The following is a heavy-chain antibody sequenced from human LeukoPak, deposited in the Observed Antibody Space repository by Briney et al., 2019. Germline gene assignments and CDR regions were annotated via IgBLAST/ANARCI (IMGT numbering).Heavy chain of an antibody. V-gene: IGHV4-38-2*02. CDR3: ARGGLNYYDSSGYPN. D-gene: IGHD3-22*01. J-gene: IGHJ4*02. CDR1: GYSISSGYY. CDR2: IYHSGST. Sequence: SETLSLTCTVSGYSISSGYYWGWIRQPPGKGLEWIGSIYHSGSTYYNPSLKSRVTISVDTSKNQFSLKLSSVTAADTAVYYCARGGLNYYDSSGYPNWGQGTLVTVSS.